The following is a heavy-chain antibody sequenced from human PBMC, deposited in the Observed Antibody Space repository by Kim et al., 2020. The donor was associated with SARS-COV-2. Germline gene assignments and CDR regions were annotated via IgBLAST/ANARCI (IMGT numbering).Heavy chain of an antibody. CDR3: ARRHDSSGPGTFDY. D-gene: IGHD3-22*01. V-gene: IGHV4-39*01. J-gene: IGHJ4*02. Sequence: SETLSLTCTVSGGSISSSSYYWGWIRQPPGKGLEWIGSIYYSGSTYYNPSLKSRVTISVDTSKNQFSLKLSSVTAADTAVYYCARRHDSSGPGTFDYWGQGTLVTVSS. CDR1: GGSISSSSYY. CDR2: IYYSGST.